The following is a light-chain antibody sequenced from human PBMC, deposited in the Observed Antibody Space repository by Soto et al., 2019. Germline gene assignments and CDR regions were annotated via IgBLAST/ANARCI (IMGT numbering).Light chain of an antibody. CDR2: EGS. CDR3: CSYAGST. J-gene: IGLJ2*01. CDR1: SSDVGSYNL. Sequence: HSVLTQPASVSGSPGQSITISCTGTSSDVGSYNLVSWYQQHPGKAPKLMIYEGSKRPSGVSNRFSGSKSGNTASLTISGLQAEDEADYYCCSYAGSTFGGGTKVTVL. V-gene: IGLV2-23*01.